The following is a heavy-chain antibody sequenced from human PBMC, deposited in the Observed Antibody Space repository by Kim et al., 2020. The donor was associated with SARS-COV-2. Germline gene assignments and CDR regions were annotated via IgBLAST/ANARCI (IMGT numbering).Heavy chain of an antibody. J-gene: IGHJ6*02. D-gene: IGHD3-3*01. CDR3: ARSIATYYDFWSGSLIILGMDV. Sequence: GGSLRLSCAASGFTFDDYGMSWVRQAPGKGLEWVSGINWNGGSTGYADSVKGRFTISRDNAKNSLYLQMNSLRAEDTALYHCARSIATYYDFWSGSLIILGMDVWGQGTTVTVSS. CDR2: INWNGGST. V-gene: IGHV3-20*01. CDR1: GFTFDDYG.